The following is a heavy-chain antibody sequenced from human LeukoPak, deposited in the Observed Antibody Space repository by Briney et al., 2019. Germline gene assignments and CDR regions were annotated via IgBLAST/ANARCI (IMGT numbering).Heavy chain of an antibody. D-gene: IGHD3-10*01. CDR2: IDGNGRTT. J-gene: IGHJ5*02. V-gene: IGHV3-74*01. CDR1: GFTFNSEW. CDR3: ARDVPRTSGP. Sequence: PGGSLRLSCAASGFTFNSEWMHWVRQAPGRGLVWISHIDGNGRTTNYGDSVRGRFTVSRDNAKNTLYLQMNSLRAEDTAVYYCARDVPRTSGPWGQGTLVTVSS.